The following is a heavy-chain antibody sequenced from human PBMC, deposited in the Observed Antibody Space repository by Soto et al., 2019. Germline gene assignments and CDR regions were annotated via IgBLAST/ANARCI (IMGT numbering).Heavy chain of an antibody. D-gene: IGHD3-16*02. CDR1: GGSISSSSYY. CDR3: ARHPYYDYVWGSYRPRYYYDGMDV. Sequence: SETLSLTCTVSGGSISSSSYYWGWIRQPPGKGLEWIGSIYYSGSTYYNPSLKSRVTISVDTSKNQFSLKLISVTAADTAVYYCARHPYYDYVWGSYRPRYYYDGMDVRVQATKATDSS. V-gene: IGHV4-39*01. CDR2: IYYSGST. J-gene: IGHJ6*02.